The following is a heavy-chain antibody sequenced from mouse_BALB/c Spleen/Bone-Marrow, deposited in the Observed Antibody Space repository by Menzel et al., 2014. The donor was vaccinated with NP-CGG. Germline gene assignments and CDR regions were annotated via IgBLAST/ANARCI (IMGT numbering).Heavy chain of an antibody. Sequence: EVMLVESGGGLVQPGGSLKLSCAASGFTFSSYTMSWVRQTPEKRLEWVAYISNGGGSTYYPDTVKGRFTISRDNAKNTLYLRMSSLKSEDTAMYYCARQIYFPYFDYWGQGTTLTVSS. CDR2: ISNGGGST. CDR3: ARQIYFPYFDY. CDR1: GFTFSSYT. V-gene: IGHV5-12-2*01. J-gene: IGHJ2*01. D-gene: IGHD2-1*01.